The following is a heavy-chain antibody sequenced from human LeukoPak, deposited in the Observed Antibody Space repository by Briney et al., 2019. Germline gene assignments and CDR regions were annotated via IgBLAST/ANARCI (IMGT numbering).Heavy chain of an antibody. V-gene: IGHV3-66*01. CDR3: ARDISSGYYDAFDI. CDR2: IYSGGST. Sequence: GGSLRLSCAASGFTFSTYSMNWVRQAPGKGLEWVSIIYSGGSTYYADSVKGRFTISRDNSKNTLYLQMNSLRAEDTAVYYCARDISSGYYDAFDIWGQGTMVTVSS. J-gene: IGHJ3*02. D-gene: IGHD3-22*01. CDR1: GFTFSTYS.